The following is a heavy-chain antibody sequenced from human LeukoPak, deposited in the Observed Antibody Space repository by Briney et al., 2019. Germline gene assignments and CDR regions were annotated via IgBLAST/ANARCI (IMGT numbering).Heavy chain of an antibody. Sequence: SETLSLTCTVSGGSISSYHWNWIRQSPGKGLEWIGYIYDIGSTTYNPSLKSRVTISVDPSKNQFSLKLSSVTAADTAVYYCAREMAVAGTVPTGALDYWGQGTLVTVSS. V-gene: IGHV4-59*01. CDR1: GGSISSYH. J-gene: IGHJ4*02. CDR3: AREMAVAGTVPTGALDY. D-gene: IGHD6-19*01. CDR2: IYDIGST.